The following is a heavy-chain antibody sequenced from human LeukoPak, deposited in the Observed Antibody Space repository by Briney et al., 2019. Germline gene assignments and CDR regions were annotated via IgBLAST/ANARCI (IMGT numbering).Heavy chain of an antibody. Sequence: SETLSLTCTVSGGSISSSSYYWGWIRQPPGKGLEWIGSIYYSGSTYYNPSLKSRVTISVDTSKNQFSLKLSSVTAADTAVYYCARGGIVATIFRNWGQGTLVTVSS. CDR1: GGSISSSSYY. V-gene: IGHV4-39*07. CDR3: ARGGIVATIFRN. J-gene: IGHJ4*02. D-gene: IGHD5-12*01. CDR2: IYYSGST.